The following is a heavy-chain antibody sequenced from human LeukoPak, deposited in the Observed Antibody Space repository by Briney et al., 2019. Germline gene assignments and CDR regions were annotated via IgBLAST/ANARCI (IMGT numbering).Heavy chain of an antibody. CDR2: INNDGSSR. CDR1: GFTFNNYW. J-gene: IGHJ6*02. V-gene: IGHV3-74*01. CDR3: TRGSSGFTYYSAMDV. D-gene: IGHD3-10*01. Sequence: GGSLRLSCAASGFTFNNYWMHWVRLVPGKGLVWVSRINNDGSSRHYADSVKGRFTISRDNAKNTLSLQMNSLRGDDTAVYYCTRGSSGFTYYSAMDVWGQGTTVTVSS.